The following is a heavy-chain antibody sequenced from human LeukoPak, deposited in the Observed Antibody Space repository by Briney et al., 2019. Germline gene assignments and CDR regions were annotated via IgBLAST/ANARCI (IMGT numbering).Heavy chain of an antibody. CDR3: ARRSVMLVRPANYFDY. J-gene: IGHJ4*02. Sequence: SETLSLTCAVYGGSFSGYYWSWIRQPPGKGLEWIGEINHSGSTNYNPSLKSRVTISVDTSKNQFSLKLSSVTAADTAVYYCARRSVMLVRPANYFDYWGQGTLVTVSS. D-gene: IGHD3-16*01. V-gene: IGHV4-34*01. CDR1: GGSFSGYY. CDR2: INHSGST.